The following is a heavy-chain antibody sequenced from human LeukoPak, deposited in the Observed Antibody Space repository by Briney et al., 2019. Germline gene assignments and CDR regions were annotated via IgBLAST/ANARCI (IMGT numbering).Heavy chain of an antibody. CDR3: VTVGMTSIWSYLRFDP. CDR2: ITSNGGST. Sequence: GGSLRLSCSASGFTFSTNSMHWVRQAPGKGLEFVSAITSNGGSTYYADSVKGRFTISRDNSKNTLYLQMSSLRAEDTVVYYCVTVGMTSIWSYLRFDPRGQGTLVSVSS. J-gene: IGHJ5*02. V-gene: IGHV3-64D*08. CDR1: GFTFSTNS. D-gene: IGHD1-26*01.